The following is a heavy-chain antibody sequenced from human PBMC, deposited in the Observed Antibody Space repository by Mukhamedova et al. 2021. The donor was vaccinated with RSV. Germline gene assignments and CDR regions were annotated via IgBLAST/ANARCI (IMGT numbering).Heavy chain of an antibody. CDR2: ISGSGDST. Sequence: VSGISGSGDSTHYADSVKGRFTISRDNSKNTLYVQMNSLGAEDTAVYYCARAGYGSGVTNWFDPWGQGTLVTVSS. CDR3: ARAGYGSGVTNWFDP. V-gene: IGHV3-23*01. D-gene: IGHD3-10*01. J-gene: IGHJ5*02.